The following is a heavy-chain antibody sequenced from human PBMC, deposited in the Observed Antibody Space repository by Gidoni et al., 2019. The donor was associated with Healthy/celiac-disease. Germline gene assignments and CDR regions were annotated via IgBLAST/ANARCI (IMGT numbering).Heavy chain of an antibody. J-gene: IGHJ4*02. D-gene: IGHD2-15*01. CDR3: AKKPLIVVVVAADDY. CDR1: GFPFSSYA. CDR2: ISGSVVST. V-gene: IGHV3-23*01. Sequence: VPLLVSGGGLAEPGGALRLSCAASGFPFSSYAMSWVGQARGKGLEWVVVISGSVVSTYDADSVKGQFTISRDNSKNTLYLQMNSLRAEDTAVYYCAKKPLIVVVVAADDYWGQGTLVTVSS.